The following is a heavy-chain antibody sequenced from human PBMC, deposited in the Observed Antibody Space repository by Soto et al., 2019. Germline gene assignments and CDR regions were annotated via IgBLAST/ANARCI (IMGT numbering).Heavy chain of an antibody. J-gene: IGHJ6*03. CDR3: ARHGTGYHPWGYYYYMDV. D-gene: IGHD5-18*01. CDR2: IYYSGST. V-gene: IGHV4-59*08. CDR1: GGSISSYY. Sequence: SETLSLTCTVSGGSISSYYWSWIRQPPGKGLEWIGYIYYSGSTNYNPSLKSRVTISVDTSKNQFSLKLSSVTAADTAVYYCARHGTGYHPWGYYYYMDVWGKGTTVTVSS.